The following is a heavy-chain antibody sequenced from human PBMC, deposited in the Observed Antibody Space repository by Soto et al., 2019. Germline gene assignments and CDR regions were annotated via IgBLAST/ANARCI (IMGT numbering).Heavy chain of an antibody. CDR1: GFTFDDYG. CDR3: ARENSVYALRRGGYFDY. CDR2: INWNGGST. Sequence: EVQLVESGRGVVRPGGSLRLSCAASGFTFDDYGMSWVRQAPGKGLEWVSGINWNGGSTGYADSVKGRFTISRDNAKNSLYLQMNSLRAEDTALYYCARENSVYALRRGGYFDYWGQGTLVTVSS. J-gene: IGHJ4*02. D-gene: IGHD1-26*01. V-gene: IGHV3-20*04.